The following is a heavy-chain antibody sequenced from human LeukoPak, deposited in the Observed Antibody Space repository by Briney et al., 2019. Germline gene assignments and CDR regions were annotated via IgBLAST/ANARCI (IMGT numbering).Heavy chain of an antibody. Sequence: SETLSLICSVSGGSICSYYWSWIRPPPGKGLEWSGYIYYSGSTNYNPPLKCRVTISIYTYKNQFSLKLSSVTAADTAVYYCPTGTTVTNYWGQGTLVTVSS. J-gene: IGHJ4*02. CDR3: PTGTTVTNY. CDR2: IYYSGST. V-gene: IGHV4-59*01. CDR1: GGSICSYY. D-gene: IGHD4-4*01.